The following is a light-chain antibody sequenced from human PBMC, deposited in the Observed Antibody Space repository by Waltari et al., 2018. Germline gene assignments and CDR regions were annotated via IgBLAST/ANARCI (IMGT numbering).Light chain of an antibody. V-gene: IGKV3-20*01. CDR1: QSVSNNY. CDR3: QQYGTSPPT. J-gene: IGKJ3*01. CDR2: DAS. Sequence: EIVLTQSPGTLSLSPGERPTLSCRASQSVSNNYLAWYQQKPGQAPSLLIYDASSRATGIPDRFSGSGSGTDFTLTISRLEPEDFAVYYCQQYGTSPPTFGPGTKVDL.